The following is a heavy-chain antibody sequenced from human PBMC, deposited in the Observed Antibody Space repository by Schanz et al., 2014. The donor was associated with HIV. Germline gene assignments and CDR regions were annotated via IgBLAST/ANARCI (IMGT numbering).Heavy chain of an antibody. Sequence: QVQLQQWGAGLLKPSATLSLTCAVYGGSFSDYYWNWVRQSPGKGLEWIGEINHSGSSNYNPSLKGRVTISVDTSKKQFSRRLTSVTAADTAVYYCARGTLDLEYYDSSDFYSWYLDQWGQGTLVTVSS. CDR2: INHSGSS. CDR3: ARGTLDLEYYDSSDFYSWYLDQ. D-gene: IGHD3-22*01. J-gene: IGHJ4*02. CDR1: GGSFSDYY. V-gene: IGHV4-34*02.